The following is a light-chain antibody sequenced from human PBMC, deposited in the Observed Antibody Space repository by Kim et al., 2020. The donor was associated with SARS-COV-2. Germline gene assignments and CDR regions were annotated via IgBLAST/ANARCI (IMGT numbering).Light chain of an antibody. CDR3: MQSLQSPYT. CDR1: QSLVSGNVHTY. J-gene: IGKJ1*01. V-gene: IGKV2-28*01. Sequence: PPSISCRSSQSLVSGNVHTYLDWYVQKPGQSPQLLIYLLSHRAPGVPDKFSVSGSGTDFTLKISRVEAEDVGVYYCMQSLQSPYTFGQGTKVDIK. CDR2: LLS.